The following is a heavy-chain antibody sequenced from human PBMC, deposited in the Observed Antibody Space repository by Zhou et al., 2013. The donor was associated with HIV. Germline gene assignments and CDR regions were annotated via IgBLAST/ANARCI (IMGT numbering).Heavy chain of an antibody. V-gene: IGHV1-69*05. D-gene: IGHD3-10*01. Sequence: QVQLVQSGAEVKKPGSSVKVSCKASGGTFSSYAISWVRQAPGQGLEWMGGIIPIFGTANYAQKFQGRVTITTDESTSTAYMELSSLRSEDTAVYYCAKTMVRGVIIEAAFDIWGQGDKWSPSLQ. CDR3: AKTMVRGVIIEAAFDI. CDR1: GGTFSSYA. CDR2: IIPIFGTA. J-gene: IGHJ3*02.